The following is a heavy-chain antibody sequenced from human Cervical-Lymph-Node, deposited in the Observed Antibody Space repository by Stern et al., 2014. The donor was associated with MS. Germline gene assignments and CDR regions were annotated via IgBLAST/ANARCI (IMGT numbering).Heavy chain of an antibody. D-gene: IGHD3-3*01. V-gene: IGHV1-24*01. Sequence: FQLVESGAEVKKPGASVKVSCKVSGYTLTELSMHWVRQAPGKGLEWMGGFDPEDGETIYAQKFQGRVTMTEDTSTDTAYMELSSLRSEDTAVYYCATDRDDFRSGYSAPTKGYGLDVWGQGTTVTVTS. CDR1: GYTLTELS. CDR2: FDPEDGET. J-gene: IGHJ6*02. CDR3: ATDRDDFRSGYSAPTKGYGLDV.